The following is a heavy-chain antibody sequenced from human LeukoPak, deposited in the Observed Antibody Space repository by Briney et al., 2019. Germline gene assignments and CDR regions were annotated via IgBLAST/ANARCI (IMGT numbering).Heavy chain of an antibody. Sequence: RASVKVSCKASGYTFTSYGISWVRQAPGQGLEWMGWISAYNGNTNYAQKLQGRVTMTTDTSTSTAYMELSSLRSEDTAVYYCATTNYDLWSGSSPAEYFQHWGQGTLVTVSS. CDR1: GYTFTSYG. CDR3: ATTNYDLWSGSSPAEYFQH. J-gene: IGHJ1*01. V-gene: IGHV1-18*01. CDR2: ISAYNGNT. D-gene: IGHD3-3*01.